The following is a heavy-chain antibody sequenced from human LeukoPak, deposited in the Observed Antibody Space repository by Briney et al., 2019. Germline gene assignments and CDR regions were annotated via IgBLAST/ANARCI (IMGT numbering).Heavy chain of an antibody. J-gene: IGHJ4*02. CDR2: IKSKTDGGTT. V-gene: IGHV3-15*01. CDR1: GFTFSNAW. D-gene: IGHD6-6*01. CDR3: TTDTHQYSRSYGEY. Sequence: GGSLRLSCAASGFTFSNAWMSWVRQAPGKGLEWVGRIKSKTDGGTTDYAAAVKGRFTISRDDSNNTLYVPMNSLTTEDTAVYYCTTDTHQYSRSYGEYWGEGTRVRVPS.